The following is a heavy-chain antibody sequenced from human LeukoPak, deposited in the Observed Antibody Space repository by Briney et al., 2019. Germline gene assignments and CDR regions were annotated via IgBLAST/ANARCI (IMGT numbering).Heavy chain of an antibody. D-gene: IGHD3-16*01. CDR2: VIPIFGTA. V-gene: IGHV1-69*13. CDR1: GGTFSSYA. Sequence: ASVKVSCKASGGTFSSYAISWVRQAPGQGLEWMGGVIPIFGTANYAQKFQGRVTITADESTSTAYMELSSLRSEDTAVYYCARGPWAGGGHYWGQGTLVTVSS. CDR3: ARGPWAGGGHY. J-gene: IGHJ4*02.